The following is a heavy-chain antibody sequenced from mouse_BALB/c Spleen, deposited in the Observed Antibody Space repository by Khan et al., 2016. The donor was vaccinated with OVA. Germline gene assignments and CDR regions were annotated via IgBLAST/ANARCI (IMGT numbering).Heavy chain of an antibody. CDR1: GYAFSSYW. CDR2: FYPGDGDT. CDR3: SGGYYRGFAY. D-gene: IGHD2-3*01. J-gene: IGHJ2*01. Sequence: QRQQSGAELVRPGSSVKISCRASGYAFSSYWLNWVKQRPGQGLEWIGQFYPGDGDTNYNGKFKGKVTLTADKSSSTAYMQLSSLTSEDSAVFFCSGGYYRGFAYWGQGTTLTVSS. V-gene: IGHV1-80*01.